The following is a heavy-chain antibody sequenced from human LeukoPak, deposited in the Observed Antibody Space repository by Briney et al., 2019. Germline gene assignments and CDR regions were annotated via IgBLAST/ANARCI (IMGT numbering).Heavy chain of an antibody. CDR1: GFTVSSNY. V-gene: IGHV3-53*01. CDR2: IYSGGST. CDR3: SREGRYSSSWYQKDYYYYGMDV. D-gene: IGHD6-13*01. Sequence: GGSLRLSCAASGFTVSSNYMSWVRQAPGKGLEWVSVIYSGGSTYYADSVKGRFTISRANSKNTLHLHMNSLRAEGTAVYYCSREGRYSSSWYQKDYYYYGMDVGGQGTTVTVSS. J-gene: IGHJ6*02.